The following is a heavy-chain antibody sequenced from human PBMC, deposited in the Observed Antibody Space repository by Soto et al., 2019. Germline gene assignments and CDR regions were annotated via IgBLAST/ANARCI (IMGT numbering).Heavy chain of an antibody. CDR2: MNPGSGKT. D-gene: IGHD6-13*01. CDR3: ARMASAGTLNWFDS. Sequence: GASVKVSCKASGYSFINFDISWVRQAAGQGPEWLGWMNPGSGKTGYTSKFQGRVAMTRDASTATSHLDLTSLTSDDTAVYYCARMASAGTLNWFDSWGPGTLVTVSS. J-gene: IGHJ5*01. V-gene: IGHV1-8*02. CDR1: GYSFINFD.